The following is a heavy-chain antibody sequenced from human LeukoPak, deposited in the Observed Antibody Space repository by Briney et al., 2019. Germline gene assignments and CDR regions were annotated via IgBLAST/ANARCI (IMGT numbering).Heavy chain of an antibody. J-gene: IGHJ4*02. D-gene: IGHD2/OR15-2a*01. CDR1: GGAFSTYA. V-gene: IGHV1-69*10. CDR2: VIPILGTA. CDR3: ARDQPTTLYTSGPHYFDY. Sequence: GASVKVSCKASGGAFSTYAISWVRQAPGQGLEWMGGVIPILGTAKYAQKFQDRVTITADKSTSTAYMELSSLRAEDTAMYYCARDQPTTLYTSGPHYFDYWGQGTLVTVSS.